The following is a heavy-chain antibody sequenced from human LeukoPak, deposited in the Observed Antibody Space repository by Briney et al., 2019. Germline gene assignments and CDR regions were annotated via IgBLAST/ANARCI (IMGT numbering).Heavy chain of an antibody. V-gene: IGHV4-4*07. CDR1: GDSISDYS. D-gene: IGHD2-2*01. CDR2: IYTSGST. J-gene: IGHJ5*02. CDR3: ARPLYCSSTSCYDIWGRWFDP. Sequence: SETLSLTCTVSGDSISDYSWSWIRQPAGKGLEWIGRIYTSGSTNYNPSLKSRVTMSLDTSKNQFSLKLSSVTAADTAVYYCARPLYCSSTSCYDIWGRWFDPWGQGTLVTVSS.